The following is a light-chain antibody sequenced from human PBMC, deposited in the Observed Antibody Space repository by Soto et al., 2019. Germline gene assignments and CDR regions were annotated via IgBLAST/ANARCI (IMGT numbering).Light chain of an antibody. Sequence: QSALTQPASVSGSPGQSITISCTGTSSDVGAYDYVSWFQRHPGKAPKLMISEVNNRPSGVSNRFSGSKSGNTAYLTISGLQVEYEAEYFCYSFTNTRTHVFATWTKVTVL. CDR3: YSFTNTRTHV. CDR2: EVN. J-gene: IGLJ1*01. V-gene: IGLV2-14*01. CDR1: SSDVGAYDY.